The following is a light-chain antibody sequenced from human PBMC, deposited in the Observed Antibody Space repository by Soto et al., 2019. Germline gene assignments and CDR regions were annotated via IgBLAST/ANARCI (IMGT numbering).Light chain of an antibody. CDR2: DVI. CDR3: SSYAGSNTLV. Sequence: QSALTQPASVSGSPGQSITISCTGTSGDVGGYNYVSWFQHHPGKAPKLMIYDVINRPSGVSNRFSGSKSGNTASLTISGLQAEDEADYYCSSYAGSNTLVFGGGTKLTVL. CDR1: SGDVGGYNY. J-gene: IGLJ2*01. V-gene: IGLV2-14*03.